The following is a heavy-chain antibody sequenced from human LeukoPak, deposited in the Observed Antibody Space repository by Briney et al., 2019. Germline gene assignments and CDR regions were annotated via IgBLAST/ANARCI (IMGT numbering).Heavy chain of an antibody. D-gene: IGHD3-16*01. Sequence: GGSLRLSCAASGLTFTNAWMSWVRQAPGKGLEWVGRIKSKTNGGTTDYAAPVKGRFTISRDDSKNTVYLQMNSLKTEDTALYYCNTDSLVFNFWGQGTLVTVSS. CDR2: IKSKTNGGTT. CDR1: GLTFTNAW. V-gene: IGHV3-15*01. CDR3: NTDSLVFNF. J-gene: IGHJ4*02.